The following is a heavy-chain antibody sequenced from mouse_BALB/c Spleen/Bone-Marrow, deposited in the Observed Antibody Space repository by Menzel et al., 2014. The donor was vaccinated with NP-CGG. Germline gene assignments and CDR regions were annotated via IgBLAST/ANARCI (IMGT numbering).Heavy chain of an antibody. V-gene: IGHV5-17*02. CDR1: GFTFSSFG. J-gene: IGHJ1*01. CDR2: ISSGSSTI. CDR3: ARYYGNYSGYFDV. Sequence: EVQVVESGGGLVQPGGSRKLSCAASGFTFSSFGMHWVRQAPEKGLEWVAYISSGSSTIYYADTVKGRFTISRDNPKNTLFPQMTSLRSEDTAMYYCARYYGNYSGYFDVWGAGTTVTDSS. D-gene: IGHD2-1*01.